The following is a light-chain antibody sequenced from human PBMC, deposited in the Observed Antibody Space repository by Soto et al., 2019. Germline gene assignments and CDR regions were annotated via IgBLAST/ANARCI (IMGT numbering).Light chain of an antibody. V-gene: IGLV1-47*01. CDR3: AAWADSLSGL. J-gene: IGLJ2*01. CDR2: RNN. Sequence: QSVLTQPPSASGTPGQRVTISCSGSSSNIGSNYVYWYQQLPGTAPKLLIYRNNQRPSGVPDRFSDSKSGTSASLAISGLRAEDEADYYCAAWADSLSGLFGGGTKLTVL. CDR1: SSNIGSNY.